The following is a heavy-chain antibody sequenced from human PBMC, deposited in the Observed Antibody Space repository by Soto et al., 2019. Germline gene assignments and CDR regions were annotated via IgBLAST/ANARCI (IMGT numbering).Heavy chain of an antibody. CDR1: GFTFSSYA. V-gene: IGHV3-30-3*01. Sequence: GGSVRLSCAASGFTFSSYAMHWVRQAPGKGLEWVAVISYDGSNKYYADSVKGRFTISRDSSKNTLYLQMNSLRAEDTAVYYCARSPGGMVRGVIIHPAEYFQYWGQGTLVTVSS. CDR2: ISYDGSNK. J-gene: IGHJ1*01. CDR3: ARSPGGMVRGVIIHPAEYFQY. D-gene: IGHD3-10*01.